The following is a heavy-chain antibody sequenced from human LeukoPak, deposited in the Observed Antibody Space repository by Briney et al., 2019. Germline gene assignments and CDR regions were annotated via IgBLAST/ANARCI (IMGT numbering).Heavy chain of an antibody. J-gene: IGHJ4*02. CDR1: GFTFSSYS. D-gene: IGHD1-26*01. CDR2: ISSSSSYI. Sequence: GGSLRLSCAASGFTFSSYSMNWVRQAPGKGLEWVSSISSSSSYIYYADSVKGRFTISRDNAKNSLYLQMNSLRAEDTAVYYCARDIVGATPAADYWGQGTLVTVSS. CDR3: ARDIVGATPAADY. V-gene: IGHV3-21*01.